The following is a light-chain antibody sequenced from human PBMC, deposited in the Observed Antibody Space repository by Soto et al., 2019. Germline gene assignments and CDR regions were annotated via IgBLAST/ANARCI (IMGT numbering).Light chain of an antibody. CDR2: DSS. J-gene: IGLJ1*01. Sequence: QSVLTQPHPVSGTPRLSVTISCTGTSPDVDAYNFVSWYQQQPGKAPKVMIYDSSERPSRVPGPYSGSKPGNTASLLISGLQAEEEADYYCCSYGGSYNYVFGSGTKGTVL. CDR1: SPDVDAYNF. V-gene: IGLV2-11*01. CDR3: CSYGGSYNYV.